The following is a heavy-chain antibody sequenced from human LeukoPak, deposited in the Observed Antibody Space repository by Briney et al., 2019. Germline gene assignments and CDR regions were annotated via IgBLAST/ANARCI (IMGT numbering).Heavy chain of an antibody. CDR3: ARVAAFCGDKCYPDS. D-gene: IGHD2-21*01. CDR1: GFTFRNYD. V-gene: IGHV3-13*01. Sequence: GGPLRFSCAASGFTFRNYDMHWFRQAAGKGLKWVWGVDLAPQISYAVSVKGRFSLSRDNVETTLFLQINSLTVGDTAVYSCARVAAFCGDKCYPDSWGQGTLVTVSS. CDR2: VDLAPQI. J-gene: IGHJ4*03.